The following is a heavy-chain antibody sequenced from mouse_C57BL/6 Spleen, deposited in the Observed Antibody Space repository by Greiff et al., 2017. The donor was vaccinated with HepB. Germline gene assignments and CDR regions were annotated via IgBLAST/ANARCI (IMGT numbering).Heavy chain of an antibody. CDR2: ISSGGDYI. Sequence: EVMLVESGEGLVKPGGSLKLSCAASGFTFSSYAMSWVRQTPEKRLEWVAYISSGGDYIYYADTVKGRFTISRDNARNTLYLQMSSLKSEDTAMYYCARDRDYSNDVRYFDVWGTGTTVTVSS. V-gene: IGHV5S21*01. J-gene: IGHJ1*03. D-gene: IGHD2-12*01. CDR1: GFTFSSYA. CDR3: ARDRDYSNDVRYFDV.